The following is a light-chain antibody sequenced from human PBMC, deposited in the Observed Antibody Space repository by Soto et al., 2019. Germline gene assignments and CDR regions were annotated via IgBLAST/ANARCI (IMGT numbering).Light chain of an antibody. CDR3: QQYYDTPVT. CDR1: QSIFYSSNNKNF. J-gene: IGKJ5*01. Sequence: DIVMTQSPDSLAVSLGERATINCKSSQSIFYSSNNKNFLAWYQQKPGQPPKMLIYWASTRESGVPDRFSGSESRTDFTLTISSLQAEDVAVYYCQQYYDTPVTFGQGTRLEIK. V-gene: IGKV4-1*01. CDR2: WAS.